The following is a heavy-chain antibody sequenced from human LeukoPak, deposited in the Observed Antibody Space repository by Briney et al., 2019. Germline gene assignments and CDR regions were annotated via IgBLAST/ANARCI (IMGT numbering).Heavy chain of an antibody. CDR2: LFSGGST. D-gene: IGHD3-16*01. J-gene: IGHJ4*02. CDR1: GFTVSGNF. CDR3: ARHGNYDFDY. V-gene: IGHV3-66*04. Sequence: PGGSLRLSCAASGFTVSGNFMNWVHQAPGKGLEWVSVLFSGGSTYYADSVKVRFTISRDNSKNTLYLQMNSLRAEDTAVYYCARHGNYDFDYWGQGTLVTVSS.